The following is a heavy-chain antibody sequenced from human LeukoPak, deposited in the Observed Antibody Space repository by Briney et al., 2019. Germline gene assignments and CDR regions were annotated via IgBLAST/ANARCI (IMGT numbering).Heavy chain of an antibody. V-gene: IGHV4-30-4*08. J-gene: IGHJ6*03. CDR3: ARYYDFLSYMDV. CDR2: IYYSGRT. Sequence: SETLSLTCTVSAGFIRSGEYYWSWIRQPPGKGLEWIGYIYYSGRTYYNPSLKSRLAITVDTSKNQFSLKLNSVTAADTAVYYCARYYDFLSYMDVWGKGTTVTVSS. CDR1: AGFIRSGEYY. D-gene: IGHD3-3*01.